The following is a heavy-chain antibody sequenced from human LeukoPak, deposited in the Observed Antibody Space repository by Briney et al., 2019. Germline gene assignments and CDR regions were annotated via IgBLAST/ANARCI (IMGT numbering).Heavy chain of an antibody. J-gene: IGHJ2*01. CDR2: TYYSGST. CDR1: GGSISSSSYY. CDR3: AREGGPYYDFWSGYSPNWYFDL. Sequence: SETLSLTCTVSGGSISSSSYYWGWIRQPPGKGLEWIGSTYYSGSTYYNPSLKSRVTISVDTSKNQFSLKLSSVTAADTAVYYCAREGGPYYDFWSGYSPNWYFDLWGRGTLVTVSS. V-gene: IGHV4-39*07. D-gene: IGHD3-3*01.